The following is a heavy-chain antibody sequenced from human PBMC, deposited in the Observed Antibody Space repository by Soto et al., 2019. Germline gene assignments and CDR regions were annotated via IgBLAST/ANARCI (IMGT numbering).Heavy chain of an antibody. V-gene: IGHV1-69*12. J-gene: IGHJ5*02. CDR1: GVSIKSSS. D-gene: IGHD6-6*01. Sequence: QVQLVQSGAELKKPGSSVKVSCKVSGVSIKSSSITWVRQALGQGLEWMGGTIPLFGTPHYAQKFQGRVTITADESTSTVYVDLSSLRSEDTAVYYCTRSSGLTNWLDPWGQGTLITVSS. CDR3: TRSSGLTNWLDP. CDR2: TIPLFGTP.